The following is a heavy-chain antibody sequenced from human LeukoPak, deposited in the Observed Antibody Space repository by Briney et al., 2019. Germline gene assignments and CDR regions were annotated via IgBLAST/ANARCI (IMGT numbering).Heavy chain of an antibody. J-gene: IGHJ4*02. V-gene: IGHV3-30*02. CDR3: ARGGLGVAGPDY. D-gene: IGHD6-19*01. CDR2: IRYDGSNK. CDR1: GFTFSSYG. Sequence: PGGSLRLSCAASGFTFSSYGMHWVRQAPGKGLEWVAFIRYDGSNKYYADSVKGRFTISRDNSRNTLYLQMNSLTAEDTAVYYCARGGLGVAGPDYWGQGTLVTVSS.